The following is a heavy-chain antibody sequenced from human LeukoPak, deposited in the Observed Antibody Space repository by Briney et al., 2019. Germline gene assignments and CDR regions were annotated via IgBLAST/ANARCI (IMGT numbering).Heavy chain of an antibody. CDR3: APSGG. CDR2: ISGSGSTI. CDR1: GFPFSIYW. Sequence: GGSLRLSCEASGFPFSIYWMNWVRQAPGKGLEWVSYISGSGSTIYYADSVKGRFTISRDNAKNSLYLQMNSLRAEDTAVYYCAPSGGWGQGTLVTVSS. V-gene: IGHV3-48*03. D-gene: IGHD3-10*01. J-gene: IGHJ4*02.